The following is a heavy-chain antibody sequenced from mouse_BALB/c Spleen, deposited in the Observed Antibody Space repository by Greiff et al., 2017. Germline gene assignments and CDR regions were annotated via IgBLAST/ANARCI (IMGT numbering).Heavy chain of an antibody. J-gene: IGHJ4*01. CDR1: GYTFTDYA. Sequence: QVQLQQSGAELVRPGVSVKISCKGSGYTFTDYAMHWVKQSHAKGLEWIGVISTYYGDASYHQKFKGKATMTVDKSSSTAYMELARLTSEDSAIYYCSRGTRDGNYDAMDYWGQGTSVTVSS. CDR3: SRGTRDGNYDAMDY. CDR2: ISTYYGDA. V-gene: IGHV1S137*01. D-gene: IGHD2-1*01.